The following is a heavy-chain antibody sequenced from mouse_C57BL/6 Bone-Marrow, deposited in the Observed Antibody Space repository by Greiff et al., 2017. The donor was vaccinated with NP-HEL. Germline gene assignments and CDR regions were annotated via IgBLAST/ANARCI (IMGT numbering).Heavy chain of an antibody. CDR1: GYTFTSYT. J-gene: IGHJ4*01. CDR2: INPSSGYT. CDR3: ARNYYSNYGYAMDY. D-gene: IGHD2-5*01. V-gene: IGHV1-4*01. Sequence: QVQLQQSGADLARPGASVKLSCKASGYTFTSYTMHWVQQTPGQGLEWIGYINPSSGYTKYTQNFKDKATFTADKSSSSAYMQLSRLTSEDSAVYYCARNYYSNYGYAMDYWGQGTSVTVSS.